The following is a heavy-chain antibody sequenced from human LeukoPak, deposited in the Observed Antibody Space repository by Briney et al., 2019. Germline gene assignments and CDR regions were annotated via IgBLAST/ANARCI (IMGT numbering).Heavy chain of an antibody. CDR3: ARVEFDGVAAAGSLDY. CDR1: GGSISSYY. Sequence: SETLSLTCTVSGGSISSYYWSWIRQPPGKGLEWIGYIYYSGSTNYNPSLKSRVTISVDTSKNQFSLKLTSVTAADTAVYYCARVEFDGVAAAGSLDYWGQGTLVTVSS. D-gene: IGHD6-13*01. CDR2: IYYSGST. V-gene: IGHV4-59*01. J-gene: IGHJ4*02.